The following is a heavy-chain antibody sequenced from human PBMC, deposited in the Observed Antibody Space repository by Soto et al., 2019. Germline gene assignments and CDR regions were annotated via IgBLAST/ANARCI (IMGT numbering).Heavy chain of an antibody. CDR1: GGSFSGYY. V-gene: IGHV4-34*01. CDR2: INHSGST. J-gene: IGHJ3*02. CDR3: ARTYGDYEDAFDI. D-gene: IGHD4-17*01. Sequence: PSETLSLTCADYGGSFSGYYWSWIRQPPGKGLEWIGEINHSGSTNYNPSLKSRVTISVDTSKNQFSLKLSSVTAADTAVYYCARTYGDYEDAFDIWGQGTMVTVSS.